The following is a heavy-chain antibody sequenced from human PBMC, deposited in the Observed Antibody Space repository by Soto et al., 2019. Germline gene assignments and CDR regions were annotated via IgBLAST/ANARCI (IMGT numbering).Heavy chain of an antibody. J-gene: IGHJ6*02. CDR2: IIPIFGTA. D-gene: IGHD2-2*01. Sequence: SVKVSCKASGGTFSSYAISWVRQAPGQGLEWMGGIIPIFGTANYAQKFQGRVTITADESTSTAYMELSSLRSEHTAVYYCATIGYCSSTSCRHIIYHYYGLDVWGQGTTVTVSS. CDR1: GGTFSSYA. CDR3: ATIGYCSSTSCRHIIYHYYGLDV. V-gene: IGHV1-69*13.